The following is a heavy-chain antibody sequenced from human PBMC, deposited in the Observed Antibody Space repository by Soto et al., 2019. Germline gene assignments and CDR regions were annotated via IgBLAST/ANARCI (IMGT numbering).Heavy chain of an antibody. V-gene: IGHV3-74*01. J-gene: IGHJ4*02. CDR2: INSDGSST. Sequence: PGGSLRLSCAASGFTFSSYWMHWVRQAPGKGLGWVSRINSDGSSTSYADSVKGRFTISRDNAKNTLYLQMNSLRAEDTAVYYCAVAVAGPTAIGYWGQGTLVTVSS. CDR3: AVAVAGPTAIGY. D-gene: IGHD6-19*01. CDR1: GFTFSSYW.